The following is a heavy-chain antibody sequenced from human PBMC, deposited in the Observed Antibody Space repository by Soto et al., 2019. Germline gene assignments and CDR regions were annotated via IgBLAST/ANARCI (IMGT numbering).Heavy chain of an antibody. CDR1: GYTFTGYY. CDR2: INPNSGGT. J-gene: IGHJ3*02. CDR3: ARVGGAAHDAFDI. V-gene: IGHV1-2*02. Sequence: ASVKVSCKASGYTFTGYYMHWVRQAPGQGLEWMGWINPNSGGTNYAQKFQGRVTMTRETSISTAYMELSRLRSDNTAVYYCARVGGAAHDAFDIWGQWTMVTVSS. D-gene: IGHD6-6*01.